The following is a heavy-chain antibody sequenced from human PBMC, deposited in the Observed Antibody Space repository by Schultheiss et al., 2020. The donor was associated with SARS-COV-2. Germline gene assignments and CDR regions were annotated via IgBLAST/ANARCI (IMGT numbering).Heavy chain of an antibody. D-gene: IGHD4-23*01. CDR3: ARSDYGGNTQVDY. CDR1: GFTFNNYW. V-gene: IGHV5-51*01. Sequence: GESLKISCKGSGFTFNNYWIGWVRQMPGKGLEWMGIIYPGDSDTRYSPSFQGQVTISADKSISTAYLQWSSLKASDTAMYYCARSDYGGNTQVDYWGQGTLVTVSS. CDR2: IYPGDSDT. J-gene: IGHJ4*02.